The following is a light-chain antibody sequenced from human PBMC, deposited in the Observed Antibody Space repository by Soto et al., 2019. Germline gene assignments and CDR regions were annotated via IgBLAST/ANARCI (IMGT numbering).Light chain of an antibody. CDR1: QDIRND. J-gene: IGKJ4*01. V-gene: IGKV1-17*01. Sequence: IQMTQSPSSLSASVGDRVTITCRASQDIRNDVGWYQQKAGKAPNRLIFAASSLHSGVPSRFSGSRSGTEFTLTIASLQPEDFATYYCLQHNTYPFTFGGGTKVDIK. CDR3: LQHNTYPFT. CDR2: AAS.